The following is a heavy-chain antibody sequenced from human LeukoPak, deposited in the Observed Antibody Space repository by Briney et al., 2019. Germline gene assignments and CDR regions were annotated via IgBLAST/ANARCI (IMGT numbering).Heavy chain of an antibody. V-gene: IGHV3-23*01. CDR1: GFTFNNYA. D-gene: IGHD1-14*01. CDR3: AKVSGGGLYYDGMDA. CDR2: ISGSGGTT. J-gene: IGHJ6*02. Sequence: GGSLRLSCAASGFTFNNYAMNWVRQAPGKGLEWVSVISGSGGTTYYADSVKGRSTISRDSSKNTLYLQMNSLRAEDTAVYYCAKVSGGGLYYDGMDAWGQGTTVTVSS.